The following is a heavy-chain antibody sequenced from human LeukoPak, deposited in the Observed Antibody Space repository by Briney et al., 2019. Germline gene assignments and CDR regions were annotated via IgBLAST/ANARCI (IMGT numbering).Heavy chain of an antibody. CDR1: GYTFTSYD. Sequence: ASVKVSCKASGYTFTSYDINWVRQATGQGLEWMGWMKPNSGNTGYAQKFQGRVTMTRNTSISTAYMELSSLRAEDTAVYYCARAIYDFWSGYAGNNYYYYYMDVWGKGTTVTVSS. CDR2: MKPNSGNT. CDR3: ARAIYDFWSGYAGNNYYYYYMDV. J-gene: IGHJ6*03. V-gene: IGHV1-8*01. D-gene: IGHD3-3*01.